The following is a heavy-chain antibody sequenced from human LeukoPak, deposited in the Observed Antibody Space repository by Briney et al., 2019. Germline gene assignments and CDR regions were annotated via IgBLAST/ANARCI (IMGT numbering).Heavy chain of an antibody. V-gene: IGHV4-34*01. CDR2: INHSGST. Sequence: SETLSLTCAVYGGSFSGYYWSWIRQPPGEGLEWIGEINHSGSTNYNPSLKSRVTISVDTSKNQFSLKLSSVTAADTAVYYCASSIPGGYCSGGSCNDYWGQGTLVTVSS. CDR1: GGSFSGYY. D-gene: IGHD2-15*01. J-gene: IGHJ4*02. CDR3: ASSIPGGYCSGGSCNDY.